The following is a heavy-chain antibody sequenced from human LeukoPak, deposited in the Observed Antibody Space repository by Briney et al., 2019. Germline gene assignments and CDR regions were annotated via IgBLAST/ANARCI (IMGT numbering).Heavy chain of an antibody. V-gene: IGHV4-30-2*01. Sequence: SQTLSLTCTVSGGSISSGGYYWSWIRQPPGKGLEWIGYIYHSGGTYYNPSLKSRVTISVDRSKNQFSLKLSSVTAADTAVYYCARDDWDVVLPRYWGQGTLVTVSS. D-gene: IGHD2-2*01. CDR1: GGSISSGGYY. CDR3: ARDDWDVVLPRY. J-gene: IGHJ4*02. CDR2: IYHSGGT.